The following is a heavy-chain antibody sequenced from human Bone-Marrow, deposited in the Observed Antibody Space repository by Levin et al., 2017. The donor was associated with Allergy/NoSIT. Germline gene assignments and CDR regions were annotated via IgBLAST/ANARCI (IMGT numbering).Heavy chain of an antibody. Sequence: QTGGSLRLSCAASGFTFSRFGMHWVRQAPGKGLEWMASIPFDGTDKYYADSVKGRFTISGDNSKNTVSLHMNSLRAEDTAVYYCARAATPRDDYSGYDYDAFDIWGQGTMVTVSS. CDR2: IPFDGTDK. J-gene: IGHJ3*02. CDR1: GFTFSRFG. D-gene: IGHD5-12*01. CDR3: ARAATPRDDYSGYDYDAFDI. V-gene: IGHV3-30*02.